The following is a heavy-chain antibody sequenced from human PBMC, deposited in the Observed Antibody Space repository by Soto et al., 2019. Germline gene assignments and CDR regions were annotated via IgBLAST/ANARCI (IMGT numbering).Heavy chain of an antibody. CDR3: VRLVWSIAHYGMHV. Sequence: LSETLSLTCTVSGGSIITSGYYWGWICQPPGKGLEWIGTINYSGSTYYNPSLKSRVTISVDTSKNQFPPKLSSVSAADTAVYYCVRLVWSIAHYGMHVWGQGIMVTVSS. D-gene: IGHD6-13*01. CDR2: INYSGST. V-gene: IGHV4-39*01. CDR1: GGSIITSGYY. J-gene: IGHJ6*02.